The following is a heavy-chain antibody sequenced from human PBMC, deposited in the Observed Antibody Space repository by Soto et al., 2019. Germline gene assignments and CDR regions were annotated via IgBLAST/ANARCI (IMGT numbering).Heavy chain of an antibody. V-gene: IGHV3-23*01. J-gene: IGHJ4*02. Sequence: PGGSLRLSCAASGFTFSSYAMSWVRQAPGKGLEWVSAISGSGGSTYYADSVKGRFTISRDNSKNTLYLQMNSLRAEDTALYYCAKCLDPSIAVAGMDYWGQGTLVTVSS. CDR3: AKCLDPSIAVAGMDY. CDR2: ISGSGGST. D-gene: IGHD6-19*01. CDR1: GFTFSSYA.